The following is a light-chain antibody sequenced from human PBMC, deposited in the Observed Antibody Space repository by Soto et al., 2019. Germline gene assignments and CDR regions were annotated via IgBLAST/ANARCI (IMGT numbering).Light chain of an antibody. J-gene: IGKJ1*01. CDR1: QSISSW. CDR2: DAS. V-gene: IGKV1-5*01. CDR3: QQYNSYWT. Sequence: DIQMTQSPSTLSASVGDRFTITCLASQSISSWLAWYQQKPGKAPKLLIYDASSLESGVPSRLSGSGSGTEFTLTISSLQPDDFATYYCQQYNSYWTFGQGTKVDIK.